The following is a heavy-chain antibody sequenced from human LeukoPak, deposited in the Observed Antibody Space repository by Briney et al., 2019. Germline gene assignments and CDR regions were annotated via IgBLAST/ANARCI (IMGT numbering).Heavy chain of an antibody. CDR1: GGSISSSSYY. Sequence: SETLSLTCTVSGGSISSSSYYWGWIRQPPGKGLEWIGSIYYSGSTYYNPSLKSRVTISVDTSKNQFSLKLSSVTAADTAVYYCARHRGNIVATDYWGQGTLVTVSS. CDR2: IYYSGST. V-gene: IGHV4-39*01. CDR3: ARHRGNIVATDY. J-gene: IGHJ4*02. D-gene: IGHD6-13*01.